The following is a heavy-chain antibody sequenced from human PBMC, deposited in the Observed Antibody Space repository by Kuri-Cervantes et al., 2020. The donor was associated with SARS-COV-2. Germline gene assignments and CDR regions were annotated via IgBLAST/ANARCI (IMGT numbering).Heavy chain of an antibody. CDR1: GFTFSSYS. CDR2: ISYDGSNK. CDR3: AKDREDYAIDY. D-gene: IGHD4-17*01. V-gene: IGHV3-30*18. Sequence: GESLKISCAASGFTFSSYSMNWVRQAPGKGLEWVAVISYDGSNKYYADSVKGRFTISRDNSKNTLYLQMNSLRAEDTAVYYCAKDREDYAIDYWGQGTLVTVSS. J-gene: IGHJ4*02.